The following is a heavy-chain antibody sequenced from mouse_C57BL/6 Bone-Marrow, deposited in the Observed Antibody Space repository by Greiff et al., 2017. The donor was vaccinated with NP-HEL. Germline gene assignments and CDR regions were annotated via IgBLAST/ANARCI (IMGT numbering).Heavy chain of an antibody. CDR1: ASPFPSSW. V-gene: IGHV1-64*01. CDR2: FLPNSGGT. Sequence: QVQLQQPGPKRLNPGASVSFSSKASASPFPSSWMPWVKRRPGQGLKWIGMFLPNSGGTNYNEKFKSKATLTVDKSSSTAYMQLSSLTSEDSAVYYCAVIYYYGYFDYWGQGTTLTVSS. J-gene: IGHJ2*01. CDR3: AVIYYYGYFDY. D-gene: IGHD1-1*01.